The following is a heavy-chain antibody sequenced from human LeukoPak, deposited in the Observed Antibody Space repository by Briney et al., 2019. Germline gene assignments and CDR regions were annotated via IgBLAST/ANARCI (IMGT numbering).Heavy chain of an antibody. CDR2: VIPIFGTA. CDR1: GGTFSSYA. V-gene: IGHV1-69*01. D-gene: IGHD5-24*01. CDR3: AIAPEVEMAAAVDY. J-gene: IGHJ4*02. Sequence: SVKVSCKASGGTFSSYAISWVRQAPGQGLEWMGGVIPIFGTANYAQKFQGRVTITADESTSTAYMELSSLRSEDTAVYYCAIAPEVEMAAAVDYWGQGTLVTVSS.